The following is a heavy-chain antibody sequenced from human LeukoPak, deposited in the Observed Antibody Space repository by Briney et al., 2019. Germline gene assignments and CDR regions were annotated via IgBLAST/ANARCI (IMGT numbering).Heavy chain of an antibody. D-gene: IGHD5-12*01. J-gene: IGHJ4*02. Sequence: GSLRLSCRASGVTFSSYGMDWVSRAPGKGLDWVAFIRYDGSQKSYTDSENGRFTISRVNSKDTLYLQMNSLRPEDTAVYYCAKRGRGMPTIGGFEDWGQGTLVTVYS. CDR2: IRYDGSQK. CDR3: AKRGRGMPTIGGFED. V-gene: IGHV3-30*02. CDR1: GVTFSSYG.